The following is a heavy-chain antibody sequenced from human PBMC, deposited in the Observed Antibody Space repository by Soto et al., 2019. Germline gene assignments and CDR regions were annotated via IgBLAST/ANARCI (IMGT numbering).Heavy chain of an antibody. V-gene: IGHV5-51*01. CDR2: INSGDSNN. CDR1: GYSITNYW. Sequence: GEPLKICRKGAGYSITNYWIGGVRQMPGKGLEWMGIINSGDSNNRYSPPVKGQVTIAAYKSISSTYLKRSSPKASDAAMYYCARPGIAAKRDYYYYGMDVWGQGTTVTVSS. D-gene: IGHD6-13*01. CDR3: ARPGIAAKRDYYYYGMDV. J-gene: IGHJ6*02.